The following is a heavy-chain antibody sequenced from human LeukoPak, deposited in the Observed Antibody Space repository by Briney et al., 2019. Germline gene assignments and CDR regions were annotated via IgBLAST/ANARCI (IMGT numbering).Heavy chain of an antibody. Sequence: QTGGSLRLSCAASGFTFSSYWMHWVRQAPGKGLVWVSRINSDGSSTSYADSVKGRFTISRDNAKNTLYLQMNSLRAEDTAVYYCARDSGYSYGTNNFDYWGQGTLVTVSS. CDR1: GFTFSSYW. V-gene: IGHV3-74*01. CDR2: INSDGSST. CDR3: ARDSGYSYGTNNFDY. D-gene: IGHD5-18*01. J-gene: IGHJ4*02.